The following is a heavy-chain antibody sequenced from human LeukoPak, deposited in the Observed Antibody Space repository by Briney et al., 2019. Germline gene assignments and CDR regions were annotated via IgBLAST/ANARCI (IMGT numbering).Heavy chain of an antibody. CDR3: AKGAAAGIGVDY. D-gene: IGHD6-13*01. J-gene: IGHJ4*02. CDR2: ISWDGGST. CDR1: GFTFDDYT. Sequence: GGSLRLSCAASGFTFDDYTMHWVRQAPGKGLKWVSLISWDGGSTYYADSVKGRFTISRDNSKNSLYLQMNSLRTEDTALYYCAKGAAAGIGVDYWGQGTLVTVSS. V-gene: IGHV3-43*01.